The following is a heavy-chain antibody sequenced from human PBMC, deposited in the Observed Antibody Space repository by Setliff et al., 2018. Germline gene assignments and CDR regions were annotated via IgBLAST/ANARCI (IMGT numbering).Heavy chain of an antibody. CDR1: GFTFSNYD. D-gene: IGHD4-17*01. V-gene: IGHV3-48*03. CDR3: VGTLFLQYYGGRSGGYFDY. CDR2: IKSSGSSI. J-gene: IGHJ4*02. Sequence: PGESLRLSCAASGFTFSNYDMNWVRQAPGKGLEWVSYIKSSGSSIYYADSVKGRFTISRDNAKNSLYLQMDSLRAEDTAVYYCVGTLFLQYYGGRSGGYFDYWGQGSLVTVSS.